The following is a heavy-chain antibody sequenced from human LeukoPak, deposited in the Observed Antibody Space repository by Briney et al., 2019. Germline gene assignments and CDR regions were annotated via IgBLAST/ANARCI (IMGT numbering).Heavy chain of an antibody. D-gene: IGHD6-25*01. CDR2: IRQDGSKI. CDR1: GFTFSTYW. V-gene: IGHV3-7*01. J-gene: IGHJ4*02. Sequence: PGGSLRLSCAASGFTFSTYWMSWVRQAPGKGLEWVANIRQDGSKIYYVDSVKGRFTISRDNAKNSLYLQMNNLRAEDTAVYYCARVRAASYYFDYWGQGTLVTVSS. CDR3: ARVRAASYYFDY.